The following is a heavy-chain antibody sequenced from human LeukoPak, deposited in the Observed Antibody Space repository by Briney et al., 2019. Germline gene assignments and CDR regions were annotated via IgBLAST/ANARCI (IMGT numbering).Heavy chain of an antibody. CDR1: GGSFSGYY. CDR2: INHSGST. Sequence: SETLSLTCAVYGGSFSGYYWSWIRQPPGKGLEWIGEINHSGSTNYNPSLKSRVTISVDTSKNQFSLKLSSVTVADTAVYYCARGLSLFLTTVTPTGYGMDVWGQGTTVTVSS. D-gene: IGHD4-11*01. CDR3: ARGLSLFLTTVTPTGYGMDV. V-gene: IGHV4-34*01. J-gene: IGHJ6*02.